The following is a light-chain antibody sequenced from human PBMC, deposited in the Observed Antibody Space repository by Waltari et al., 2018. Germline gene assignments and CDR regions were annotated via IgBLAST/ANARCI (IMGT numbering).Light chain of an antibody. J-gene: IGKJ4*02. CDR3: QQVNGYSGT. V-gene: IGKV1-9*01. CDR1: QGISSF. CDR2: AAS. Sequence: DIQSTQSPSFLSASLLDRVAFTCRASQGISSFLVWYQQKPGKAPTVLISAASTLQTGVPSRFSGSGSGTEFTLTISSLQPEDFATYFCQQVNGYSGTFGEGTKVEIK.